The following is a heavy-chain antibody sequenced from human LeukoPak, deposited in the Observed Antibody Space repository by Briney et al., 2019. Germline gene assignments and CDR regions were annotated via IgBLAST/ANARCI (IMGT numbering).Heavy chain of an antibody. CDR3: PPADFDY. J-gene: IGHJ4*02. Sequence: GGSLRLSCAASGFTFSNAWMSWVRQAPGKGLEWVSSISSSSSYIYYADSVKGRFTISRDNSKNTLYLQMNSLRAEDTAVYYCPPADFDYWGQGTLVTVSS. CDR1: GFTFSNAW. D-gene: IGHD2-15*01. V-gene: IGHV3-21*04. CDR2: ISSSSSYI.